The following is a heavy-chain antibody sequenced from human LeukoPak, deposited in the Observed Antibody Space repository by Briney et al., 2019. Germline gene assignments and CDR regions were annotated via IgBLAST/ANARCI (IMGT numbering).Heavy chain of an antibody. CDR3: AKTYCSSTSCPPFDP. V-gene: IGHV3-23*01. CDR1: GFTFSSYS. Sequence: GGSLRLSCAASGFTFSSYSMTWVRQAPGKGLEWVSAISGSGGSTYYADSVKGRFTISRDNSKNTLYLQMNSLRAEDTAVYYCAKTYCSSTSCPPFDPWGQGTLVTVSS. CDR2: ISGSGGST. J-gene: IGHJ5*02. D-gene: IGHD2-2*01.